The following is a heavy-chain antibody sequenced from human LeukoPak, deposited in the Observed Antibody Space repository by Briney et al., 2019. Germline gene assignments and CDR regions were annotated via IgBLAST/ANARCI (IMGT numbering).Heavy chain of an antibody. CDR3: AREGYYDSSGYYYGFDP. CDR2: IYYSGST. CDR1: GGSIRSSSYY. Sequence: SETLSLTCTVSGGSIRSSSYYWGWIRQPPGKGLEWIGSIYYSGSTYYNPSLKSRVTISVDTSKNQFSLKLSSVTAADTAVYYCAREGYYDSSGYYYGFDPWGQGTLVTVSS. D-gene: IGHD3-22*01. V-gene: IGHV4-39*02. J-gene: IGHJ5*02.